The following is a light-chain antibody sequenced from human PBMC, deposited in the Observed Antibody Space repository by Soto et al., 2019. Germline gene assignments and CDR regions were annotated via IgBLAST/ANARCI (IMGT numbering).Light chain of an antibody. J-gene: IGLJ2*01. CDR2: STN. Sequence: QSVLTQPPSASGTPGQRGTISCSGSSSNIGSNAVNWYQQLPGTAPKLLIYSTNQRPSGVPDRFSGSKSGTSASLAISGLQSEDEADYYCAAWDDSLNGLFGGGTKLTVL. CDR3: AAWDDSLNGL. CDR1: SSNIGSNA. V-gene: IGLV1-44*01.